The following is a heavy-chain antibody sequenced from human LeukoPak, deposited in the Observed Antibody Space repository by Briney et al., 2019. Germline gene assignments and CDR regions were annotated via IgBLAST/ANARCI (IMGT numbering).Heavy chain of an antibody. J-gene: IGHJ4*02. CDR1: GFTFGNYA. CDR2: LSRSGSDT. CDR3: AKGSLGSWYYFDY. Sequence: TGGSLRLSCAASGFTFGNYAMSWVRQAPGKGPEWVSTLSRSGSDTYYADSVKGRFTIFRDNSKNTLYLQMSSLRAEDTAVYYCAKGSLGSWYYFDYWGQGTLVTVSS. V-gene: IGHV3-23*01. D-gene: IGHD6-13*01.